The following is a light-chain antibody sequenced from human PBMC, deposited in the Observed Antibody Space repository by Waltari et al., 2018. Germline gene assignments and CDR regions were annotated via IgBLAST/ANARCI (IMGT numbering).Light chain of an antibody. J-gene: IGKJ1*01. Sequence: EIVMTQSPATLSMSPGESATLSCRASQSLNSAFAWYQQKPGQAPRLLIYSTSTRATGTPARFSGSGSGTEFTLTNSSLQSEDFAIYYCQQYNYWPWTFGQGTRVEIK. CDR3: QQYNYWPWT. V-gene: IGKV3D-15*01. CDR2: STS. CDR1: QSLNSA.